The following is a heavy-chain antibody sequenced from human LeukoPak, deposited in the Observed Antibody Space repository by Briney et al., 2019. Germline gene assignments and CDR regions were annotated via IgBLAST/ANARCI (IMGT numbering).Heavy chain of an antibody. CDR1: GFTFSTYA. CDR2: ISGSGGST. Sequence: QPGGSLRLSCAASGFTFSTYAMSWVRQAPGKGLEWVSDISGSGGSTYYADSVKGRFTVSRDNSKNTLYLQMSSLRADDTAVYYCAKGPRQQLVTRFDNWGQGTLVTVSP. V-gene: IGHV3-23*01. D-gene: IGHD6-13*01. CDR3: AKGPRQQLVTRFDN. J-gene: IGHJ4*02.